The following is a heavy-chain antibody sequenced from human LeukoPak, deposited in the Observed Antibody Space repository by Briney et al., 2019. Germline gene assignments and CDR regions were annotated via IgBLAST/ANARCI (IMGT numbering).Heavy chain of an antibody. CDR1: GGSISSSSYY. CDR2: IYYSGST. Sequence: SETLSLTCTVSGGSISSSSYYWGWIRQPPGKGLEWIGSIYYSGSTYYNPSLKSRVTISVDTSKNQFSLKLSSVTAADTAVYYCASSGSGSYYHFDYWGQGTLVTVSS. J-gene: IGHJ4*02. D-gene: IGHD1-26*01. CDR3: ASSGSGSYYHFDY. V-gene: IGHV4-39*07.